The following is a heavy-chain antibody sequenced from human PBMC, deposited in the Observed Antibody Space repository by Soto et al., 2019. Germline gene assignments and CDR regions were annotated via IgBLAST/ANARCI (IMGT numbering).Heavy chain of an antibody. CDR2: IYYSGST. CDR3: ARDDRMTTVTTRGLDP. Sequence: QVQLQESGPGLVKPSQTLSLTCTVSGGSISSGGYYWSWIRQHPGKGLEWIGYIYYSGSTYYNPSLKSRVTIPVDTSKNQFSLKLSSVTAADTAVYYCARDDRMTTVTTRGLDPWGQGTLVTVSS. D-gene: IGHD4-17*01. CDR1: GGSISSGGYY. J-gene: IGHJ5*02. V-gene: IGHV4-31*03.